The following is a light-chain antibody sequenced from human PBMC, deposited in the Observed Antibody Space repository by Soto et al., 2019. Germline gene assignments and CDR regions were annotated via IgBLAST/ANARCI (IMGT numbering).Light chain of an antibody. CDR3: QQRSNWPPV. J-gene: IGKJ1*01. CDR1: QSVSSY. CDR2: DAS. Sequence: EIVSTQSPATLSLSPGERATLSCRASQSVSSYLAWYQQKPGQAPRLLIYDASNRATGIAARFSGSGSGTDFTLTISSLEPEDFAVYYCQQRSNWPPVFRQGTKVEIK. V-gene: IGKV3-11*01.